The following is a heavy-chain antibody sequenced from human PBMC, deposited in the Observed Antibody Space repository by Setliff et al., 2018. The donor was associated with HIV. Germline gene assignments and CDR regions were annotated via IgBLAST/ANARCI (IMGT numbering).Heavy chain of an antibody. J-gene: IGHJ4*01. Sequence: GESLKISCAASGFTFSNSAMRWVRQAPGKGLGWVAGISYDGSNKYYTDSVKGRFTISRDNSKNTLYLQMNSLRAEDSAVYYCAREVAADGTYFDYWGQGALVTVSS. CDR2: ISYDGSNK. V-gene: IGHV3-30*04. CDR1: GFTFSNSA. D-gene: IGHD6-13*01. CDR3: AREVAADGTYFDY.